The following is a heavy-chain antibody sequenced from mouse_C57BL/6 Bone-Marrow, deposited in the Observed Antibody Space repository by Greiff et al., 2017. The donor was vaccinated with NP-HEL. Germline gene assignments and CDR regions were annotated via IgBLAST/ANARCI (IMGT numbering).Heavy chain of an antibody. CDR3: AREGGLRRRTYAMDY. Sequence: EVMLVESEGGLVQPGSSMKLSCTTSGFTFSDHYMAWVRQVPEKGLDWVANINYDGSSTYYLDSLKSRFIISRDNAKNILYLQMSSLKSEDTATYYCAREGGLRRRTYAMDYWGQGTSVTVSS. CDR1: GFTFSDHY. V-gene: IGHV5-16*01. J-gene: IGHJ4*01. D-gene: IGHD2-4*01. CDR2: INYDGSST.